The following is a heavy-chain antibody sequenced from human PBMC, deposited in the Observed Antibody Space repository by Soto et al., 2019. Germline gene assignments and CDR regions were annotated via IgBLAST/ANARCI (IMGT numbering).Heavy chain of an antibody. CDR3: AGDQGPNYMAV. CDR1: GSTFSDSF. Sequence: ESGGGLVKPGASLRLSCAASGSTFSDSFMSWSRQSPGKGLEWLSYISGRDGNIYYADSVRGRFTISRDNAKNSVYLQMNSLRSEDTAVYYCAGDQGPNYMAVWRKGTTVAVS. V-gene: IGHV3-11*01. J-gene: IGHJ6*03. CDR2: ISGRDGNI.